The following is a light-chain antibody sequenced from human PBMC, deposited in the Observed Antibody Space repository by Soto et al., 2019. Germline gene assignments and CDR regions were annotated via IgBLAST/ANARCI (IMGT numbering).Light chain of an antibody. V-gene: IGKV3-20*01. CDR1: QSVTSSY. J-gene: IGKJ4*01. CDR3: QQYGYSAT. CDR2: AAS. Sequence: VMTQSPATLSLSPGERATLSCRASQSVTSSYVAWYQQKPGQAPRLLIYAASSRATGIPDRFSGSGSGTDFTLTISRLEPEDFAVYFCQQYGYSATFGGGTKVDIK.